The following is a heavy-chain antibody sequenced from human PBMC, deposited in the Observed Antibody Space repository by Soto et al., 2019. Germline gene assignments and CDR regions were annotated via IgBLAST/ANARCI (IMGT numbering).Heavy chain of an antibody. CDR2: IYHSGST. V-gene: IGHV4-59*08. J-gene: IGHJ5*02. CDR1: AGSISSYY. Sequence: SETLSLTCTVSAGSISSYYWSWIRQPPGKGLEWIGYIYHSGSTYYNPSLKSRVTISVDTSKNQFSLKLSSVTAADTAVYYCARLVWSYGTWFDPWGQGTLVTVSS. CDR3: ARLVWSYGTWFDP. D-gene: IGHD5-18*01.